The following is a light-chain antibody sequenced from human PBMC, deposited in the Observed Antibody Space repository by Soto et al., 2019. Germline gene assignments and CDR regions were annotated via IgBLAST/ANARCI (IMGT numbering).Light chain of an antibody. CDR2: GAS. Sequence: EIVLTQSPGTLSLSPGETATLSCRASQSVNSTSLAWYQQKPGQAPRLLIHGASGRATGIPDRFSGSGSGTDFTLTISRLGPEDFAVYFCQRYYASVWTFGQGTKVEIK. CDR1: QSVNSTS. V-gene: IGKV3-20*01. CDR3: QRYYASVWT. J-gene: IGKJ1*01.